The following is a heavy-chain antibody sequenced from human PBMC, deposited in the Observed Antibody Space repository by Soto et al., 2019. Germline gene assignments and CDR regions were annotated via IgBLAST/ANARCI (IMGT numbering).Heavy chain of an antibody. V-gene: IGHV3-21*01. D-gene: IGHD3-10*01. CDR1: GFTFSSYS. Sequence: ESGGGLVKPGGSPRLSCAASGFTFSSYSMNWVRQAPGKGLEWVSSISSSSSYIYYADSVKGRFTISRDNAKNSLYLQMNSLRAEDTAVYYCARDRDYYGSGSRDYWGQGTLVTVSS. J-gene: IGHJ4*02. CDR2: ISSSSSYI. CDR3: ARDRDYYGSGSRDY.